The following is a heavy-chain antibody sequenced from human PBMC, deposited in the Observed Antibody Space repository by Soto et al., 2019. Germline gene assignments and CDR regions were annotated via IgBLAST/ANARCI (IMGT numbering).Heavy chain of an antibody. CDR1: GFTFSWFS. J-gene: IGHJ6*02. CDR2: ISYDGSNK. CDR3: ARVRGYDFWSGYYKDPYYYYGMDV. D-gene: IGHD3-3*01. V-gene: IGHV3-30-3*01. Sequence: PGGSLRLSCEASGFTFSWFSMNWVRQAPGKGLEWVAVISYDGSNKYYADSVKGRFTSSRDNSKNTLYLQMNSLRDEDTAVYYCARVRGYDFWSGYYKDPYYYYGMDVWGQGTRVTVSS.